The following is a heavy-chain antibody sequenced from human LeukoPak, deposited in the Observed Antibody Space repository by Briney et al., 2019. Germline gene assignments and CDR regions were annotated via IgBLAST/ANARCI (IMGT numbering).Heavy chain of an antibody. J-gene: IGHJ4*02. V-gene: IGHV3-53*01. Sequence: GGSLGLSCTVSEFTVSSNSMSWVRQAPGKGLEWVSFIYSDNTRYSDSVKDRFTISRDNSKNTLYLQMNSLRAEDTAVYYCARRAGAYSHPYDYWGQGTLVTVSS. D-gene: IGHD4/OR15-4a*01. CDR3: ARRAGAYSHPYDY. CDR1: EFTVSSNS. CDR2: IYSDNT.